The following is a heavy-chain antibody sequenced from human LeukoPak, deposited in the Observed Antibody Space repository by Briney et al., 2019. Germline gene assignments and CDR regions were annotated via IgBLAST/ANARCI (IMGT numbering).Heavy chain of an antibody. D-gene: IGHD2-2*01. CDR1: GFTFSSYW. CDR3: ASNTPDIVVVPAASHFDI. V-gene: IGHV3-7*01. Sequence: GGSLRLSCAASGFTFSSYWMSWVRQAPGKGLEWVANIKQDGSEKYYVDSVKGRFTISRDNAKNSLYLQMNSLRAEDTAVYYCASNTPDIVVVPAASHFDIWGQGTMVTVSS. J-gene: IGHJ3*02. CDR2: IKQDGSEK.